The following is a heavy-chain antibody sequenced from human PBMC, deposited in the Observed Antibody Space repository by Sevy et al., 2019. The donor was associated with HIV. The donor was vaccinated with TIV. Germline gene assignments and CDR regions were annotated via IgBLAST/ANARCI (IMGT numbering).Heavy chain of an antibody. CDR3: ARDLYCSGSPWYAAFEY. CDR2: LERSGATM. Sequence: GGSLRLSCAASGFTLDSYSMNWVRQAPGKGLQWVAYLERSGATMYYADSVKGRFTVSRDIAKNSLSLQMNSLEDEDTAVYYCARDLYCSGSPWYAAFEYWGQGTLVTVSS. CDR1: GFTLDSYS. V-gene: IGHV3-48*02. J-gene: IGHJ4*02. D-gene: IGHD2-15*01.